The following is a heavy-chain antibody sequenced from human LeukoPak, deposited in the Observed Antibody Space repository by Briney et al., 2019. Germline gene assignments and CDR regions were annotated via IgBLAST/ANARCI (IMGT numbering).Heavy chain of an antibody. J-gene: IGHJ4*02. CDR3: ARLASGSYGPLTPFDY. D-gene: IGHD1-26*01. CDR1: GGSISSYY. Sequence: PSETLPLTCTVSGGSISSYYWSWIRQPPGKGVEWIGDIYYSGGTNYNPSLKSRVTISVDTAKNQFSLRLSSVTAADTAVYYSARLASGSYGPLTPFDYWGQGTLVTVSS. CDR2: IYYSGGT. V-gene: IGHV4-59*08.